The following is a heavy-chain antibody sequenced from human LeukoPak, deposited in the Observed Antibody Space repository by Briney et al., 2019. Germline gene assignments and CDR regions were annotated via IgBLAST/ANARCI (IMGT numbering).Heavy chain of an antibody. CDR3: TSPNIARNGDYPDY. J-gene: IGHJ4*02. Sequence: GGSLRLSCAASGFTFSGSAMHWVRQASGKGLEWVGRIRNKANSYATAYAASVKGRFTISRDDSKNTAYLQMNSLKTEDTAVYYCTSPNIARNGDYPDYWGQGTLVTVSS. CDR2: IRNKANSYAT. CDR1: GFTFSGSA. D-gene: IGHD4-17*01. V-gene: IGHV3-73*01.